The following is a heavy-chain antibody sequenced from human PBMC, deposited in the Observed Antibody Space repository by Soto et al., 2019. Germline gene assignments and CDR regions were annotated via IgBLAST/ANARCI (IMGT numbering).Heavy chain of an antibody. CDR2: ISPSGGHT. CDR3: ARPVERGYSGPGGY. J-gene: IGHJ4*02. Sequence: PGGSLRLSCAASGFTFSDYATAWVRQAPGKGLEWVSSISPSGGHTYYADSVKGRFTVSRDNSKNTLCLQMNSLRAEDTAVYYCARPVERGYSGPGGYWGQGTLVTVSS. V-gene: IGHV3-23*01. D-gene: IGHD5-12*01. CDR1: GFTFSDYA.